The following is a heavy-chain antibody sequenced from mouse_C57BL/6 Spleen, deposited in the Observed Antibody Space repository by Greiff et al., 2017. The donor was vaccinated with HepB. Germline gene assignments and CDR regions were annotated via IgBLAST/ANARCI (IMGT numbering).Heavy chain of an antibody. V-gene: IGHV3-6*01. CDR2: ISYDGSN. Sequence: ESGPGLVKPSQSLSLTCSVTGYSITSGYSWNWIRPFPGNTLEWMGYISYDGSNNYNPSLKNRISITRDTSKNQYFLKLNSVTTEDTATYYCARDPEGLGFADWGQGTLVTVSA. J-gene: IGHJ3*01. CDR1: GYSITSGYS. CDR3: ARDPEGLGFAD. D-gene: IGHD3-3*01.